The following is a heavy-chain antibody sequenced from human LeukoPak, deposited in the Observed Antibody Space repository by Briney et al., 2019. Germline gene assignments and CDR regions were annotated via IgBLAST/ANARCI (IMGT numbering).Heavy chain of an antibody. D-gene: IGHD3-16*01. CDR1: EYTFTSYD. CDR3: ARDNDSRDPPHFDY. CDR2: MNPNSGNT. Sequence: GASVKVSCKASEYTFTSYDINWVRQATGQGLEWMGWMNPNSGNTGYAQKFQGRVTITRNTSISTAYMELSSLRSEDTAVYYCARDNDSRDPPHFDYWGQGTLVTVSS. V-gene: IGHV1-8*03. J-gene: IGHJ4*02.